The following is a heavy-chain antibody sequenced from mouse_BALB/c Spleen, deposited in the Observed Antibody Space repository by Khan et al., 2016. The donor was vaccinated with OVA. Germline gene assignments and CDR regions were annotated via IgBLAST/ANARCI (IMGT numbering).Heavy chain of an antibody. J-gene: IGHJ4*01. CDR2: IHPANGNT. CDR1: GFNITSTY. V-gene: IGHV14-3*02. CDR3: AFSFCPCSIAY. D-gene: IGHD1-2*01. Sequence: VQLQQSGADLLKPGASVKLSCTVSGFNITSTYMHWVKQRPEQGLEWIGRIHPANGNTKYDPNFQGKATITVDTSSNTAYLQLSSLTSEDTAVYSCAFSFCPCSIAYWGQGTSVTVSS.